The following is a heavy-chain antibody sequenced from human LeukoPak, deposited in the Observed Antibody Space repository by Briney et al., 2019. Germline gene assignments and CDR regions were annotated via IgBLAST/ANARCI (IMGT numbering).Heavy chain of an antibody. Sequence: GGSLRLSCAVSGFTFSSYCMSWVRQAPGQGLEGVGNIKQDGSEKNYVDSVKGRFTISRDNAKNSLYLQMNSLRDEDTAVYYCARHYWGPNYWGQGTLVTVSS. V-gene: IGHV3-7*01. CDR1: GFTFSSYC. D-gene: IGHD7-27*01. J-gene: IGHJ4*02. CDR3: ARHYWGPNY. CDR2: IKQDGSEK.